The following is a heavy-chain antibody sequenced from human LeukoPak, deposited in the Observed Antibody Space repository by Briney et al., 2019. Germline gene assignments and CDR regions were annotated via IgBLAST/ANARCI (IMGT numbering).Heavy chain of an antibody. CDR3: ARVRQQWLVRGDFDL. CDR2: ISYDESHK. D-gene: IGHD6-19*01. J-gene: IGHJ4*02. CDR1: GFTFSSYG. Sequence: GGSLRLSCAASGFTFSSYGMHWVRQAPDKGLEWVAIISYDESHKYYGDSVRGRLTISRDNSKNTLYLQMDSLRVEDTAVYYCARVRQQWLVRGDFDLWGQGTLVTVSS. V-gene: IGHV3-30*03.